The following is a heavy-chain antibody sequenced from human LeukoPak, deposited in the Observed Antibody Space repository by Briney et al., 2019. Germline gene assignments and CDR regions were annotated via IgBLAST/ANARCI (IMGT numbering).Heavy chain of an antibody. V-gene: IGHV4-31*03. CDR1: GGSISSGGYY. CDR3: ARDRRDSSGYYSGVYYFDY. J-gene: IGHJ4*02. Sequence: SETLSLTCTVSGGSISSGGYYWRWLPQPPGKGLEWIGYIYYSGSTYYNQSLKSRVTVSVDTSKNQFYLKLSLVTAADTAVYYCARDRRDSSGYYSGVYYFDYWGQGTLVTVSS. D-gene: IGHD3-22*01. CDR2: IYYSGST.